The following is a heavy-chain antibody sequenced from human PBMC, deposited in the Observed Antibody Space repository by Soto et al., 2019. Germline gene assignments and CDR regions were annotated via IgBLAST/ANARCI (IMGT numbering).Heavy chain of an antibody. CDR1: GDSLSSGGHY. CDR2: IYDSVNT. CDR3: ARVDHRGYFAILTDY. J-gene: IGHJ4*02. D-gene: IGHD3-9*01. V-gene: IGHV4-31*03. Sequence: SETLSLTCTVSGDSLSSGGHYWSWIRQHPGKGLEWIGHIYDSVNTYYSPSLRSRVTISADMSKNQFSLDLRSVTAADTAVYYCARVDHRGYFAILTDYWGQGTLVTVSS.